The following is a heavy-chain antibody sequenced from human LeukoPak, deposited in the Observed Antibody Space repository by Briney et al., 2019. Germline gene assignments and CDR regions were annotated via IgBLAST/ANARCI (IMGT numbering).Heavy chain of an antibody. Sequence: GSLRLSCAASGFTFSHFWMSWVRQAPGKGLEWVAYIKKTGSETYYVDPVKGRFTITRDNTRNSLFLQMYSLRAEDTAVYFCAREDGYCSGGNCYSYFDSWGQGTLVTVSS. D-gene: IGHD2-15*01. CDR1: GFTFSHFW. V-gene: IGHV3-7*01. CDR2: IKKTGSET. CDR3: AREDGYCSGGNCYSYFDS. J-gene: IGHJ4*02.